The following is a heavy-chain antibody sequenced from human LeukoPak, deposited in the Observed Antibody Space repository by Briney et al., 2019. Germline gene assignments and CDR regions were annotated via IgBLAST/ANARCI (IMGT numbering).Heavy chain of an antibody. CDR2: IYYSGNS. J-gene: IGHJ4*02. Sequence: SETLSLTCTVSGASISSYYWSWIRQSPGKGLEWIGYIYYSGNSNYSPSLQSRVTISVDTSKSQFSLKLTSVTAADTAVYYCARERREQLLPPYTRLVTYFDYWGQGTLVTVSS. CDR1: GASISSYY. V-gene: IGHV4-59*01. CDR3: ARERREQLLPPYTRLVTYFDY. D-gene: IGHD1-26*01.